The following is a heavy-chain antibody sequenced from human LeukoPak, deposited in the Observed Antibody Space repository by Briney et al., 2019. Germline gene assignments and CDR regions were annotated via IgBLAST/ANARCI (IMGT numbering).Heavy chain of an antibody. CDR1: GFTFSSYS. Sequence: GESLRLSCAASGFTFSSYSMNWVRQAPGKGLEWIAYISSASNTIYYADSVKGRFTISRDNAKNSVYLQMNSLRAEDTAVYYCAEGTSGWYGNAFDIWGQGTMVTVSS. V-gene: IGHV3-48*01. CDR3: AEGTSGWYGNAFDI. CDR2: ISSASNTI. J-gene: IGHJ3*02. D-gene: IGHD6-19*01.